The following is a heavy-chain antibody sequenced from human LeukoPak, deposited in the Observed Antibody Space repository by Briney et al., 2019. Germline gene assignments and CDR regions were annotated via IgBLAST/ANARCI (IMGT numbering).Heavy chain of an antibody. Sequence: GGSLRLSCAASGFTFSDYYMSWLRQAPGRGREWVSDISSSGDIKSYADSVKGRFTISRDNAKTSLHLQMNSLRAEDTAVYYCAREIVAGAFDYWGQGTLVTVSS. CDR2: ISSSGDIK. CDR3: AREIVAGAFDY. D-gene: IGHD6-19*01. CDR1: GFTFSDYY. J-gene: IGHJ4*02. V-gene: IGHV3-11*01.